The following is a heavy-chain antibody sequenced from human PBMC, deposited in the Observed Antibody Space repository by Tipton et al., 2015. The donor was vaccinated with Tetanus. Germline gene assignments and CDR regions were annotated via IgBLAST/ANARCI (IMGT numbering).Heavy chain of an antibody. Sequence: TLSLTCTVSGGSMSNNYWSWIRQSPGKGLEWIAYIFHSGSTNYSPSLKSRVAISMDTSKNQISLKLSSVTAADTAVYYCARPEASGRARGFDIWGQGTKVTVSP. CDR2: IFHSGST. CDR3: ARPEASGRARGFDI. J-gene: IGHJ3*02. V-gene: IGHV4-59*01. D-gene: IGHD3-10*01. CDR1: GGSMSNNY.